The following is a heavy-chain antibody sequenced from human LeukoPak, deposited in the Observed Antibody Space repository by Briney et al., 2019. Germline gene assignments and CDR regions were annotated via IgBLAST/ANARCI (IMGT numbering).Heavy chain of an antibody. CDR2: FDPEDGET. CDR1: GYTLTELS. Sequence: ASVKVSCKVSGYTLTELSMHWVRQAPGKGLEWMGGFDPEDGETIYAQKFQGRVTMTEDTSTDTAYMELSSLRSEGTAVYYCATARGPMVRDRPYYFDYWGQGTLVTVSS. D-gene: IGHD3-10*01. CDR3: ATARGPMVRDRPYYFDY. J-gene: IGHJ4*02. V-gene: IGHV1-24*01.